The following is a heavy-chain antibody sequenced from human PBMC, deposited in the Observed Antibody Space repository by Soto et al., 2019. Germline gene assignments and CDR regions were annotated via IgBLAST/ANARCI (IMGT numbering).Heavy chain of an antibody. CDR2: ISRGSHYT. J-gene: IGHJ3*02. CDR1: GFPFSDYY. V-gene: IGHV3-11*03. CDR3: ARGDYYDPSVPLSDVFDI. Sequence: PGGSLRLSCTASGFPFSDYYMTWIRQAPGKGLEWLSYISRGSHYTNYADSVKGRFTISRDNAKNTLYLQMNSLRAEDTAVYFCARGDYYDPSVPLSDVFDILGQGTMVTVS. D-gene: IGHD3-16*01.